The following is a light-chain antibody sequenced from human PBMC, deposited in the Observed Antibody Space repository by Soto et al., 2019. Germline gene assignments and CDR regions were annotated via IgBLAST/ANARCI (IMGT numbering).Light chain of an antibody. CDR2: ANI. CDR1: NSNIGARYD. J-gene: IGLJ2*01. CDR3: QSYDSSLSGVV. Sequence: QSVLTQPPSVSGAPGQRVTISCTGSNSNIGARYDVHWYQQLPGTAPKLLIYANIHRPSGVPDRFSGSKSGTSASLAITGLQAEDEADYYCQSYDSSLSGVVFGGGTKLTVL. V-gene: IGLV1-40*01.